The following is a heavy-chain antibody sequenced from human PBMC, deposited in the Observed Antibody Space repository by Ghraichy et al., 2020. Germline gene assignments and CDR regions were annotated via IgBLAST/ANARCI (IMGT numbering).Heavy chain of an antibody. D-gene: IGHD6-19*01. J-gene: IGHJ4*02. CDR2: INQDGSEK. CDR1: GFTFSSYW. V-gene: IGHV3-7*01. Sequence: SCAASGFTFSSYWMSWVRQAPGKGLEWMANINQDGSEKYYVGSVKGRFTISRDNAKSSLYLQMNSLRAEDTAVYYCARDWSSGWNGWGQGTLVTVSS. CDR3: ARDWSSGWNG.